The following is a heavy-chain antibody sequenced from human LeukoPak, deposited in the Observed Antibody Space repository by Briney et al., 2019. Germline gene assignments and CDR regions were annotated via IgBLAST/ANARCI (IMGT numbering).Heavy chain of an antibody. CDR3: TRVPGYYYYYMDV. J-gene: IGHJ6*03. CDR1: GFTFGDYA. CDR2: IRSKAYGGTT. V-gene: IGHV3-49*04. Sequence: GGSLRLSCTASGFTFGDYAMSWVRQAPGKGLEWVGFIRSKAYGGTTEYAASVKGRFTISRDDSKSIAYLQMNSLKTEDTAVYYCTRVPGYYYYYMDVWGKGTTVTVSS.